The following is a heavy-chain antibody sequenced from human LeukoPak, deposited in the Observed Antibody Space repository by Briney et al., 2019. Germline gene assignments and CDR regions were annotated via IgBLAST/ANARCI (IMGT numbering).Heavy chain of an antibody. CDR2: INPSGGST. Sequence: ASVKVSCKASGYTFTSYYMHWVRQAPGQGLEWMGIINPSGGSTSYAQKFRGRVTMTRDTSTSTVYMELSSLRSEDTAVYYCARPITWIHPRGERENLYYYYGMDVWGQGTTVTVSS. D-gene: IGHD5-18*01. J-gene: IGHJ6*02. CDR1: GYTFTSYY. CDR3: ARPITWIHPRGERENLYYYYGMDV. V-gene: IGHV1-46*01.